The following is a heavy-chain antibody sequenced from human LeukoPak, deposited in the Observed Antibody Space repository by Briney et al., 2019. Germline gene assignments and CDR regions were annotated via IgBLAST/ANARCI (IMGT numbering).Heavy chain of an antibody. CDR2: IYYSGST. V-gene: IGHV4-39*07. CDR1: GGSISSSSYY. D-gene: IGHD5-24*01. Sequence: KPSETLSLTCTVSGGSISSSSYYWGWIRQPPGKGLEWIGSIYYSGSTYYNPSLKSRVTISVDTSKNQFSLKLSSVTAADTAVYYCASGPGWQLDYWGQGTLVTVSS. J-gene: IGHJ4*02. CDR3: ASGPGWQLDY.